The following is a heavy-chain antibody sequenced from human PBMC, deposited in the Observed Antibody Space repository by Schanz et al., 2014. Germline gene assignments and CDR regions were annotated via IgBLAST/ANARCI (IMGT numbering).Heavy chain of an antibody. Sequence: QVQLVESGGGVVQPGRSLRLSCAASGFTFSKYGVHWVRQAPGKGLEWVAVIWYDGNNKYYADSVKGRFTISRDNPKKTLYLQMNSLRAEDTAVYYCARLDSSSWYPRYWGQGTLVTVSS. D-gene: IGHD6-13*01. V-gene: IGHV3-33*01. J-gene: IGHJ4*02. CDR1: GFTFSKYG. CDR2: IWYDGNNK. CDR3: ARLDSSSWYPRY.